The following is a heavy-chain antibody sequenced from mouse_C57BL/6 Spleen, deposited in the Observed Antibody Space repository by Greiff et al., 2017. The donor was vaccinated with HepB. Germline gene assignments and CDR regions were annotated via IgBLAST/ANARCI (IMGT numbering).Heavy chain of an antibody. V-gene: IGHV1-81*01. CDR1: GYTFTSYG. D-gene: IGHD1-1*01. CDR3: ARGVYGSSYEGFAY. J-gene: IGHJ3*01. CDR2: IYPRSGNT. Sequence: VKLQESGAELARPGASVKLSCKASGYTFTSYGISWVKQRTGQGLEWIGEIYPRSGNTYYNEKFKGKATLTADKSSSTAYMELRSLTSEDSAVYFCARGVYGSSYEGFAYWGQGTLVTVSA.